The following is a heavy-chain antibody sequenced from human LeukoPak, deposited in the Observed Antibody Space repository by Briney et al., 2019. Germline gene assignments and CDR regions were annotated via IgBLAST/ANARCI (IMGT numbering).Heavy chain of an antibody. CDR1: GGSINTYY. V-gene: IGHV4-4*08. D-gene: IGHD2-2*01. Sequence: SETLSLTCAVSGGSINTYYWSWIRQPPGKGLEWVGYIYSTGNTNYNPSLKGRVTISLDTSKNQFSLNLSSVTAADTAVYYCARDVVVVPAAIHYGMDVWGQGTTVTVSS. CDR2: IYSTGNT. J-gene: IGHJ6*02. CDR3: ARDVVVVPAAIHYGMDV.